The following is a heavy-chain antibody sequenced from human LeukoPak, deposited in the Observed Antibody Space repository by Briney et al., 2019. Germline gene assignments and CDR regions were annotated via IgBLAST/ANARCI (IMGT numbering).Heavy chain of an antibody. CDR2: ISAYNGNT. Sequence: ASVKVSCKASGYTFTSYGISWVRQAPGQGLEWMGWISAYNGNTNYAQKLQGRVTMTTDTSTSTAYMELSSLRSEDTAVYYCATSSSSWSLAYFDYWGQGTLVTVSS. CDR1: GYTFTSYG. J-gene: IGHJ4*02. V-gene: IGHV1-18*01. D-gene: IGHD6-13*01. CDR3: ATSSSSWSLAYFDY.